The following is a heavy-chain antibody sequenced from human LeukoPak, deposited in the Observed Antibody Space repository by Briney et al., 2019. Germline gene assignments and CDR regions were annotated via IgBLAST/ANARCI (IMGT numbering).Heavy chain of an antibody. CDR1: GFTFSSYI. D-gene: IGHD2-2*03. Sequence: KPGGSLRLSCAASGFTFSSYIMNWVRQAPGKGLEWVSSISSRSSYIYYADSVKGRFTISRDNAKNSPYLQMNSLRAEDTAVYYCAREFGYCSSTSCPEIWFDPWGQGTLVTVSS. J-gene: IGHJ5*02. CDR3: AREFGYCSSTSCPEIWFDP. V-gene: IGHV3-21*01. CDR2: ISSRSSYI.